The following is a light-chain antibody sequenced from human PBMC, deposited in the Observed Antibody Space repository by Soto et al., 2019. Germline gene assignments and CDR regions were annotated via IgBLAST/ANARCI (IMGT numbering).Light chain of an antibody. J-gene: IGKJ1*01. V-gene: IGKV3-20*01. CDR3: QQYGSSPT. Sequence: EIVLTQSPGPLSLSPGERATLSCRASQSVSSSYLAWYQQKPGQAPRLLIYGASSRATGIPDRFSGSGSGTDFTLTISRLEPEDFAVYYCQQYGSSPTFGQGTKVHIK. CDR2: GAS. CDR1: QSVSSSY.